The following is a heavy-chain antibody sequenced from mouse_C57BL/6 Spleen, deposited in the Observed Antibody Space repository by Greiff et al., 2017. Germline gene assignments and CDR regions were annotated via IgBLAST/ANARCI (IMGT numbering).Heavy chain of an antibody. V-gene: IGHV5-6*01. CDR2: ISSGGSYT. CDR1: GFTFRSYG. J-gene: IGHJ2*01. D-gene: IGHD4-1*01. Sequence: EVQVVESGGDLVKPGGSLKLSCAASGFTFRSYGMSWVRPTPDKRLEWVATISSGGSYTYYPDSVKGRFTISRDNAKNTLYLQMSSLKSEDTAMYYCARPLTGPYYFDYWGQGTTLTVSS. CDR3: ARPLTGPYYFDY.